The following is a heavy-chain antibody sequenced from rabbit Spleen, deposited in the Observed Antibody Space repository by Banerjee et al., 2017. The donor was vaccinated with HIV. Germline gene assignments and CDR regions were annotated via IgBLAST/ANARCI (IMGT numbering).Heavy chain of an antibody. CDR3: ARDLPEIVGWNFGF. CDR2: IDTGSSGFT. V-gene: IGHV1S40*01. J-gene: IGHJ3*01. Sequence: SLEESGGDLVKPGASLTLTCIASGVSFSGDSYMCWVRQAPGKGLEWIACIDTGSSGFTYFASWAKGRFTISKTSSTTVTLQMTSLTAADTATYFCARDLPEIVGWNFGFWGPGTLVTVS. CDR1: GVSFSGDSY. D-gene: IGHD1-1*01.